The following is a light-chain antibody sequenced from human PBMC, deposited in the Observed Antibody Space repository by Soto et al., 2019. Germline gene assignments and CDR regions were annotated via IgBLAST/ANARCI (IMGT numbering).Light chain of an antibody. J-gene: IGKJ1*01. CDR3: MQGTNWPRT. Sequence: DVVMTQSPLSLPVTLGQPASISCRSSQSLVHSDGNTYLNWFQQRPGQSPMRLIYKVSNRDSGVPDRFSGSGSGTDFTLKISRVEAEDVAIYYCMQGTNWPRTFGQGTKVEIK. CDR1: QSLVHSDGNTY. CDR2: KVS. V-gene: IGKV2-30*02.